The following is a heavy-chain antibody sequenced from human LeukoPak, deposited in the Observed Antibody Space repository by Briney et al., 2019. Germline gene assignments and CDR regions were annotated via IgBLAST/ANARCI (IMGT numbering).Heavy chain of an antibody. Sequence: SETLSLTCAVYGGSFGGYYWSWIRQPPGKGLEWIGEINHSGSTNYNPSLKSRVTISVDTSKNQFSLKLSSVTAADTAVYYCARGTTGYCSGGSCYNYYYYGMDVWGQGTTVTVSS. J-gene: IGHJ6*02. CDR3: ARGTTGYCSGGSCYNYYYYGMDV. CDR1: GGSFGGYY. V-gene: IGHV4-34*01. D-gene: IGHD2-15*01. CDR2: INHSGST.